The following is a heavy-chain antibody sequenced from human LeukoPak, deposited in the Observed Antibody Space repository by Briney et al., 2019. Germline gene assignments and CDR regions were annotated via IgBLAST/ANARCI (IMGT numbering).Heavy chain of an antibody. CDR1: GYSISSGYY. CDR3: ARQFSSYYGSGSSRENWFDP. V-gene: IGHV4-38-2*02. J-gene: IGHJ5*02. CDR2: IYHSGST. D-gene: IGHD3-10*01. Sequence: SETLSLTCTVSGYSISSGYYWGWIRQPPGKGLEWIGNIYHSGSTYYNPSLKSRVTISVDTSKNQFSLKLSSVTAADTAVYYCARQFSSYYGSGSSRENWFDPWGQGTLVTVSS.